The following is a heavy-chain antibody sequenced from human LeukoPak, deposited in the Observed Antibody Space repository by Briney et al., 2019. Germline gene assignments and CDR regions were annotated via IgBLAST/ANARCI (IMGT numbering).Heavy chain of an antibody. V-gene: IGHV3-48*03. J-gene: IGHJ4*02. CDR2: ISGSGSFI. D-gene: IGHD2-21*01. CDR3: ARDRGLCYFDY. Sequence: GGSLRLSCAASGFTFSTYEMNWVRQAPGKGLEWLSYISGSGSFIYYADSVKGRFTISRDSAKNSLYLQMNSLRAEDTAVYYCARDRGLCYFDYWGQGTLVTVSS. CDR1: GFTFSTYE.